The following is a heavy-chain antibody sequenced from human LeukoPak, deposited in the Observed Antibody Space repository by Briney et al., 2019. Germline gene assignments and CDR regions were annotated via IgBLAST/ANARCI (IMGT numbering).Heavy chain of an antibody. CDR2: IYSGGST. CDR1: GFTVSSNY. V-gene: IGHV3-53*01. Sequence: PGGSLRLSCAASGFTVSSNYMSWVRQAPGKGLEWVSVIYSGGSTYYADSVKGRFTISRDNSRNTLYLQMNSLRAEDTAVYYCAIFVVAGPDAFDIWGQGTMVTVSS. J-gene: IGHJ3*02. D-gene: IGHD2-21*01. CDR3: AIFVVAGPDAFDI.